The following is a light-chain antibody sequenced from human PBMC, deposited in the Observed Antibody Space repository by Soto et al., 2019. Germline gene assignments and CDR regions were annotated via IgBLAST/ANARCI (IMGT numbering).Light chain of an antibody. CDR2: RAS. CDR1: QSLSGN. J-gene: IGKJ1*01. CDR3: QQYNNWPRT. V-gene: IGKV3-15*01. Sequence: EIVMTQSPATLSVSPGERVTLSCRASQSLSGNLAWYQQKPGLAPRLLINRASTRATGIPARSSGSGSETEFTLTISSLQYEDFAVYYCQQYNNWPRTFGQGTKVEIK.